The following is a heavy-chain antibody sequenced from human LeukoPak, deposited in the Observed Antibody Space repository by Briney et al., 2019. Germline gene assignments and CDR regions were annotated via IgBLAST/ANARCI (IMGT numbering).Heavy chain of an antibody. J-gene: IGHJ3*02. V-gene: IGHV3-48*03. CDR2: ITSSGGSTI. Sequence: GGSLRLSCAASRFTFSSYEMNWVRQAPGKGLEWVSYITSSGGSTIYYADSVKGRFTISRDNAKNSLYLQMNSLRAEDTAVYYCVRGGYCSGTTCYSLNAFDIWGQGTMVTVSS. CDR3: VRGGYCSGTTCYSLNAFDI. CDR1: RFTFSSYE. D-gene: IGHD2-2*03.